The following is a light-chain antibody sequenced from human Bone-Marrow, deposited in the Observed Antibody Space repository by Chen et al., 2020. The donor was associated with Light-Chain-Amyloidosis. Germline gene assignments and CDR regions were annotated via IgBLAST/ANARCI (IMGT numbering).Light chain of an antibody. CDR2: GSS. CDR3: QQYGTSPLT. CDR1: QTISSNY. Sequence: EIVLTQSPGTLSLSPGEGANLSCRASQTISSNYLTWYQQKFGQAPRLLIYGSSSRATGIPDRFTDSGSGTDFTLTINRLEPEDFAMYYCQQYGTSPLTVGGGTKVEIK. V-gene: IGKV3-20*01. J-gene: IGKJ4*01.